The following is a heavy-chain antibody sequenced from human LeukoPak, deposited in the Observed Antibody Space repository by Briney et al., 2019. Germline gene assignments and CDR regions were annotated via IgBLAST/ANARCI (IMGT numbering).Heavy chain of an antibody. D-gene: IGHD2-2*01. V-gene: IGHV4-59*01. CDR1: VGSISRYY. CDR3: ARGDAPSVYYYYYYMDV. J-gene: IGHJ6*03. Sequence: SETLSLTCTVSVGSISRYYWSWTRQPPGKGLEWIGYIYYSGSTNYNPSLKSRVTISVDTSKNQFSLKQSSVTAADTAVYYCARGDAPSVYYYYYYMDVWGKGTTVTVSS. CDR2: IYYSGST.